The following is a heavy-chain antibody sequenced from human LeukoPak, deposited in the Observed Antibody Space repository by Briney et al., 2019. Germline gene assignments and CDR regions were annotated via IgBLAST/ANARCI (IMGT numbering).Heavy chain of an antibody. Sequence: GGSLRLSCAASGFTFSSYEMNWVRQAPGKGLEWVSYISSSGSTIYYADSVKGRFTISRDNAKNSLYLQMNSLRAEDTAAYYCARDPLRGGFDYWGQGTLVTVSS. J-gene: IGHJ4*02. CDR1: GFTFSSYE. CDR3: ARDPLRGGFDY. V-gene: IGHV3-48*03. D-gene: IGHD3-16*01. CDR2: ISSSGSTI.